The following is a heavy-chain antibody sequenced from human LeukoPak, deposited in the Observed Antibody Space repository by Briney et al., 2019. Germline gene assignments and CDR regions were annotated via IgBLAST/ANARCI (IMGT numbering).Heavy chain of an antibody. J-gene: IGHJ4*02. CDR1: GFTFSSYG. D-gene: IGHD3-10*01. Sequence: GGSLRLSCAASGFTFSSYGMNWVLQAPGKGLEWVSGVNGGGGTTNYADSVKGRFSISRDNSKNTLYLQMNSLRGEDTAVYYCAKRGGSRIYALDYWGQGTLVTV. CDR3: AKRGGSRIYALDY. CDR2: VNGGGGTT. V-gene: IGHV3-23*01.